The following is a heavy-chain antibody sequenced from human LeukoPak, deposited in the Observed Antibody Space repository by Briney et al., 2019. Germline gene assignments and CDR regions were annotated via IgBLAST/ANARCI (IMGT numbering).Heavy chain of an antibody. D-gene: IGHD2-15*01. CDR1: GGSISTYY. CDR3: VREYCSGGSCSGLNWFDP. V-gene: IGHV4-4*08. Sequence: SETLSLTCTVSGGSISTYYWSWIRQPPGKGLEWIGYIYSSGSTNYNPSLKSRVTISVDTSKNQSSLKLSSVTAADTAVYYCVREYCSGGSCSGLNWFDPWGQGTLVTVSS. CDR2: IYSSGST. J-gene: IGHJ5*02.